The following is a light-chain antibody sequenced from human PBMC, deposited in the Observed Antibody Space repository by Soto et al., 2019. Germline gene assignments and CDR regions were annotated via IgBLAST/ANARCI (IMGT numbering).Light chain of an antibody. J-gene: IGLJ2*01. CDR1: SSDVGGYDY. Sequence: QSALTQAASVSGSPGQSITISCTGTSSDVGGYDYVSWYQQHPGKAPKLILFGVSNRPSGISHRFSGSKSGNTASLTISGLQADDEADYYCSSSGGRNTLIFGGGTKLTVL. CDR2: GVS. V-gene: IGLV2-14*01. CDR3: SSSGGRNTLI.